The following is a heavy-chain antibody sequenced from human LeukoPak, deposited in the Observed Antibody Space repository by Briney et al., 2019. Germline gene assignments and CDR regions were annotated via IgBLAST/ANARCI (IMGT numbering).Heavy chain of an antibody. CDR1: GFTFSSYW. J-gene: IGHJ3*01. D-gene: IGHD2-2*01. CDR2: IKQDGSEK. V-gene: IGHV3-7*01. CDR3: ARDDCSSISCYHNWFDP. Sequence: GGSLRLSCAASGFTFSSYWMSWVRQAPGKGLEWVANIKQDGSEKYYVDSVKGRFTISRDNAKNSLYLQMNSLRAEDTAVYYCARDDCSSISCYHNWFDPWGQGTMVTVSS.